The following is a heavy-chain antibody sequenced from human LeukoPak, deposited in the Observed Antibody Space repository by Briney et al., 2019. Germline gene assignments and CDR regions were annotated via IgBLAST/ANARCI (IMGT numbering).Heavy chain of an antibody. CDR3: ARDGYDGGDYYYYYMDV. Sequence: PGGSLRLSCAASGFTFSSYGMHWVRQAPGKGLEWVAVISYDGSNKYYADSVKGRFTISRDNSKNTLYLQMNSLRAEDTAVYYCARDGYDGGDYYYYYMDVWGKGTTVTVSS. J-gene: IGHJ6*03. CDR1: GFTFSSYG. V-gene: IGHV3-30*03. D-gene: IGHD5-12*01. CDR2: ISYDGSNK.